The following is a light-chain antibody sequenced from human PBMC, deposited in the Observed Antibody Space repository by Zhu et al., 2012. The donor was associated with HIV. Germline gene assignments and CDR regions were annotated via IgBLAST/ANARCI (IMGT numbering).Light chain of an antibody. CDR3: QNYNNWPPVT. J-gene: IGKJ5*01. V-gene: IGKV3-15*01. CDR2: GAS. CDR1: QGVSSS. Sequence: EVVLTQFPATLSLSPGERATLSCRASQGVSSSLAWYQQKPGQAPRLLIYGASTRATGVPARFSGSGSGTEFTLTITNIQSEDFAVYFCQNYNNWPPVTFGQGTRLEIK.